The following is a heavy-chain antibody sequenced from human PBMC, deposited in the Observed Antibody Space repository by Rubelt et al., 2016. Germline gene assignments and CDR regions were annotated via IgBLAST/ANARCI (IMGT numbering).Heavy chain of an antibody. D-gene: IGHD5-24*01. CDR2: ISYDGSNK. J-gene: IGHJ4*02. CDR3: ARAKREMATIGFDY. V-gene: IGHV3-30*04. Sequence: GKGLEWVAVISYDGSNKYYADSVKGRFTISRDNSKNTLYLQMNSLRAEDTAVYYCARAKREMATIGFDYWGQGTLVTVSS.